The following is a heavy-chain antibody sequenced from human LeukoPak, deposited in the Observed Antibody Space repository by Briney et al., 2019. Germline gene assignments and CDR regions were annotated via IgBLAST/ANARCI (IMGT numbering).Heavy chain of an antibody. J-gene: IGHJ4*02. CDR2: IRGGGDNT. CDR3: ATQMTTVTVDDY. Sequence: GGSLRLSCAASGFTFSSYTMSWVRQAPGKGLEWVSAIRGGGDNTFYADSVKGRFTISRDNSKNTLYLQMNSLRADDTAVYFCATQMTTVTVDDYWGQGTLVTVSS. CDR1: GFTFSSYT. V-gene: IGHV3-23*01. D-gene: IGHD4-17*01.